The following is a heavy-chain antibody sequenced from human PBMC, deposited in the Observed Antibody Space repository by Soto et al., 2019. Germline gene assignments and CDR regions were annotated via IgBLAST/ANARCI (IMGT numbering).Heavy chain of an antibody. CDR2: IYSDGST. J-gene: IGHJ4*02. D-gene: IGHD5-12*01. CDR3: HGYGY. Sequence: DVQVVESGGGLIQPGGSLRLSCEVSGFSVTANYVSWVRQAPGKGLEWVSVIYSDGSTYYIDSVKGRFSISRDISKNTLYLQMNSLRAEDTAVYYCHGYGYWGQGTLVTVSS. V-gene: IGHV3-53*01. CDR1: GFSVTANY.